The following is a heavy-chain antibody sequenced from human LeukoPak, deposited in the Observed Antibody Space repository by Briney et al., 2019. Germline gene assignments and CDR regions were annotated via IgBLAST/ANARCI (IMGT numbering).Heavy chain of an antibody. J-gene: IGHJ4*02. CDR3: ARASGWSTFDY. Sequence: ASVRVSCKASGYTFTSYGISWVRQAPGQGLEWMGWISAYNGNTNYAQKLQGRVTMTRDTSTSTAYMELRSLRSDDTAVYCARASGWSTFDYWGQGTLVTVSS. CDR2: ISAYNGNT. V-gene: IGHV1-18*04. CDR1: GYTFTSYG. D-gene: IGHD6-19*01.